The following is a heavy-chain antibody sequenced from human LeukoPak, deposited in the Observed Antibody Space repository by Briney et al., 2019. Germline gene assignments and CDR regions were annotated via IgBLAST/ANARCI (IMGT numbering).Heavy chain of an antibody. V-gene: IGHV4-30-2*01. CDR3: ARGRDFDY. J-gene: IGHJ4*02. Sequence: SETLSLTCAVSGGPISSGGYSWSWIRQPPGKGLEWIGYIYHSGSTYYNPSLKSRVTISVDRSKNQFSLKLSSVTAADTAVYYCARGRDFDYWGQGTLVTVSS. CDR1: GGPISSGGYS. CDR2: IYHSGST.